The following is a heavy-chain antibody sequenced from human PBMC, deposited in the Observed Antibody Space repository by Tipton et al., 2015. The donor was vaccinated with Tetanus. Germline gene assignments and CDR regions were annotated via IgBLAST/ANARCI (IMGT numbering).Heavy chain of an antibody. CDR3: ARSSSEYDYVWGSYSC. V-gene: IGHV4-61*01. D-gene: IGHD3-16*01. CDR2: IYYSGST. Sequence: TLSLTCTVSGGSVSSGSYYWSWIRQPPGKGLEWIGYIYYSGSTNYNPSLKSRVTISVDTSKNQFSLKLSSVTAADTAVYYCARSSSEYDYVWGSYSCWGQGTLVTVSS. CDR1: GGSVSSGSYY. J-gene: IGHJ4*02.